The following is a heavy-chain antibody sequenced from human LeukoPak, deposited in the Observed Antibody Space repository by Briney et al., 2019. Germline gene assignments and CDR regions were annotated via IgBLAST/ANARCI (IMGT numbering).Heavy chain of an antibody. CDR3: ARGANWNDYFYYYMDV. Sequence: ASVKVSCKASGYTFTGYYMHWVRQAPGQGLEWMGWINPNSGGTNYAQKFQGRVTMTRDTSISTAYMELSRLRSDDTAVYYCARGANWNDYFYYYMDVWGKGPRSPSP. CDR1: GYTFTGYY. V-gene: IGHV1-2*02. J-gene: IGHJ6*03. CDR2: INPNSGGT. D-gene: IGHD1-1*01.